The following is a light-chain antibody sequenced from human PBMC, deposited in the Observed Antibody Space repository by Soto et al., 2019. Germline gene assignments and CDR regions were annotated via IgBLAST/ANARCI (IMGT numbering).Light chain of an antibody. CDR2: AAS. Sequence: DIQMTQSPSSLSASVGDRVTITCRASQDIRNELGWYQQKPGKAPKRLIYAASSLQSGVPSRFSGSGSGTEFPLTINSLQPEDFATYYCLQHNNYPPLTFGGGTKVEI. CDR3: LQHNNYPPLT. CDR1: QDIRNE. V-gene: IGKV1-17*01. J-gene: IGKJ4*01.